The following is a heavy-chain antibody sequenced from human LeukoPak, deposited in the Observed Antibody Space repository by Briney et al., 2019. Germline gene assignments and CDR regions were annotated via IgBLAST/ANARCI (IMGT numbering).Heavy chain of an antibody. CDR2: INHSGST. D-gene: IGHD3-3*01. Sequence: SETLSLTCAVYGGSFSGYYWSWIRQPPGKGLEWIGEINHSGSTNYNPSLKSRVTISVDTSKNQFSLKLSSVTAADTAVYYCASSGYYDFWSGGDWGQGTLVTVSS. CDR3: ASSGYYDFWSGGD. V-gene: IGHV4-34*01. J-gene: IGHJ4*02. CDR1: GGSFSGYY.